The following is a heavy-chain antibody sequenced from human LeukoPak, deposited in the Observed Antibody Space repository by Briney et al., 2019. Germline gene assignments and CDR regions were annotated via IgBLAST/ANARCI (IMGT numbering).Heavy chain of an antibody. CDR3: AILLPDIGFDP. Sequence: PGGSLRLSCVASGFTFNTYAMSWVRQAPGKGLQFVSSIRGSGGSTYYADSVKGRFTISRDNSKNTLFLQMNSLRAEDTAVYYCAILLPDIGFDPWGQGTLVTVSS. V-gene: IGHV3-23*01. CDR2: IRGSGGST. J-gene: IGHJ5*02. D-gene: IGHD3-9*01. CDR1: GFTFNTYA.